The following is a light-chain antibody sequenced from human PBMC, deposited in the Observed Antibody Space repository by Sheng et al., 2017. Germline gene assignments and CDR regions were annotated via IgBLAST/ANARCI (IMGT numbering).Light chain of an antibody. CDR1: SRDIGDYNY. Sequence: QSALTQPASVSGSPGQSITISCTGTSRDIGDYNYVSWYQQHPGKAPKFMIYDVSKRPSGVSNRFSGSKYGNTASLTISGLQADDEADYYCSSYTSSRTYVFGTGTKVTVL. J-gene: IGLJ1*01. CDR3: SSYTSSRTYV. V-gene: IGLV2-14*03. CDR2: DVS.